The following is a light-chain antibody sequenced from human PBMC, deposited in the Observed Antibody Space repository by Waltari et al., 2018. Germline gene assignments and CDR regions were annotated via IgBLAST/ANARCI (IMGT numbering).Light chain of an antibody. CDR3: QQYNNYLT. Sequence: IQMTQSPSTLSASVGDRVTITFRASQFISNLLAWYQHQPGKAPKLLIYDASKLKSGVPSRFSGSGSGTEFTLTIASLQPDDFATYYCQQYNNYLTFGPGTKVDI. V-gene: IGKV1-5*01. CDR1: QFISNL. CDR2: DAS. J-gene: IGKJ3*01.